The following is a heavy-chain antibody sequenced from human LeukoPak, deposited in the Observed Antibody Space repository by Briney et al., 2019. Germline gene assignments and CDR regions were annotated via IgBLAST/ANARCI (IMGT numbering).Heavy chain of an antibody. D-gene: IGHD6-19*01. CDR1: GFTFSSYG. J-gene: IGHJ3*02. Sequence: GGSLRLSCAASGFTFSSYGMHWVRQAPGKGLEWVAVISYDGSNKYYADSVKGRFTISRDNSKNTLYLQMNSLRAEDTAVYYCASFSSGYALDAFDIWGQGTMVTVSS. CDR3: ASFSSGYALDAFDI. V-gene: IGHV3-30*03. CDR2: ISYDGSNK.